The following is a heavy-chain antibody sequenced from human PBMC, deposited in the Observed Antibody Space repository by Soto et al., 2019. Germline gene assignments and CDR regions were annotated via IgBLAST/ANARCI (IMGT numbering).Heavy chain of an antibody. CDR2: ITTYNGNT. Sequence: QVQLVQSGVEVREPGASVKVSCKAVRYIFTNYGVSWVRQAPGQGLEWMGWITTYNGNTEYAQKFQGRVTMTTDASTSTAYMELGSLRSDDTAIYYCARALPGYGMDVWGQGPTVTVSS. V-gene: IGHV1-18*01. CDR1: RYIFTNYG. CDR3: ARALPGYGMDV. J-gene: IGHJ6*02.